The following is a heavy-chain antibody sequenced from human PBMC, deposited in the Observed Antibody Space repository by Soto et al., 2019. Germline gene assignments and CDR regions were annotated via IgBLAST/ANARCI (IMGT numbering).Heavy chain of an antibody. J-gene: IGHJ4*02. Sequence: QVQLMQSGAEVKKPGASVKVSCKASGDTFTDYYIHWVRQAPGQGLEWMGTVNPSGGHTTYAQHVVGRVTRTMDTSTSTLSLELTSLTSDDTAVYYCARGGHVVVVSAALDYWGQGTLVTVSS. CDR1: GDTFTDYY. V-gene: IGHV1-46*01. D-gene: IGHD2-21*02. CDR3: ARGGHVVVVSAALDY. CDR2: VNPSGGHT.